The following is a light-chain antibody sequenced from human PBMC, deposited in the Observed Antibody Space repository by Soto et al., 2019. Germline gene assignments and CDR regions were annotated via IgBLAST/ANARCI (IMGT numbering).Light chain of an antibody. V-gene: IGKV3D-15*02. CDR2: GVY. J-gene: IGKJ1*01. Sequence: EIVMTQSPTILSVSPGERATLSCRASQSVSSNLAWYQQKPGQAPRLLIYGVYTRAPGIPARFSGSGSGTEFTLTISGLEPEDFAVYYCQQYATSPGTFGQGTKVDIK. CDR3: QQYATSPGT. CDR1: QSVSSN.